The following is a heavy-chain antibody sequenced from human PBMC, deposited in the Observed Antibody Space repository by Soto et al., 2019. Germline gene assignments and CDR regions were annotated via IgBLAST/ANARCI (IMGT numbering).Heavy chain of an antibody. D-gene: IGHD2-21*02. CDR1: GDSIGSGSYY. CDR2: TYYSGST. CDR3: ARQRPSVVTQAYFDV. J-gene: IGHJ4*02. Sequence: KTSETLSLTCTVTGDSIGSGSYYCAWSRQPPGKGLEWIGRTYYSGSTYNNPSLRCRVSMALDTSKDQLCRKLKSVTAADTALYFCARQRPSVVTQAYFDVWGRGSLVPVS. V-gene: IGHV4-39*01.